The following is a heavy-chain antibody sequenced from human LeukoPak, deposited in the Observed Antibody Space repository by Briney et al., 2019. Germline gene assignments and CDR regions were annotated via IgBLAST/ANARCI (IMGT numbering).Heavy chain of an antibody. J-gene: IGHJ4*02. CDR3: ARGSRYYYDSSGLNFDY. CDR2: IKQDGSEK. CDR1: GFTFSSYW. D-gene: IGHD3-22*01. Sequence: GGSLGLSCAASGFTFSSYWMSWVRQAPGKGLEWVANIKQDGSEKYYVDSVKGRFTISRDNAKNSLYLQMNSLRAEDTAVYYCARGSRYYYDSSGLNFDYWGQGTLVTVSS. V-gene: IGHV3-7*01.